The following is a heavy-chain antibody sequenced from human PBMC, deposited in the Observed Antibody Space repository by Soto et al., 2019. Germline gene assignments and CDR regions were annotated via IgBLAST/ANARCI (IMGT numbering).Heavy chain of an antibody. CDR1: SGSISSYY. Sequence: SETLSLTCSVPSGSISSYYWSWIRQPPGKGLEWIGYVYYSGSINYKPSLKSRVTISIDTPKNQFSLRLTAVTAAYTAVYYCASPYFSWSGYYTRDNWFDPWGQGTLVTVSS. D-gene: IGHD3-3*01. CDR3: ASPYFSWSGYYTRDNWFDP. V-gene: IGHV4-59*01. J-gene: IGHJ5*02. CDR2: VYYSGSI.